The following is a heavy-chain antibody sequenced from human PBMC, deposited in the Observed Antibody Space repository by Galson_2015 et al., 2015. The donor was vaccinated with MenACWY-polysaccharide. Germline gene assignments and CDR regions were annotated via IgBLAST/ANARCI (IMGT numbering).Heavy chain of an antibody. J-gene: IGHJ5*02. CDR3: ARDPISSVVVPSSGDP. CDR2: INAGNGNT. D-gene: IGHD2-2*01. CDR1: GYTFTSYA. Sequence: SVKVSCKASGYTFTSYAMHWVRQAPGQRLEWMGWINAGNGNTKYSQKFQGRVTITRDTSASTAYMELSSLRSEDTAVYYCARDPISSVVVPSSGDPWGQGTLVTVSS. V-gene: IGHV1-3*01.